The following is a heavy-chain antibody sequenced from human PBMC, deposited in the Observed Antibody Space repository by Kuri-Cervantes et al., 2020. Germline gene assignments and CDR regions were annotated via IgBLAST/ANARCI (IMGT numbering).Heavy chain of an antibody. CDR2: ISSSSSYI. CDR1: GFTFSSYS. D-gene: IGHD6-6*01. CDR3: AKVAGGSSSSASLQDY. V-gene: IGHV3-21*01. J-gene: IGHJ4*02. Sequence: GGSLRLSCAASGFTFSSYSMNWVRQAPGKGLEWVSSISSSSSYIYYADSVKGRFTISRDNAKNSLYLQMNSLRAEDTAVYYCAKVAGGSSSSASLQDYWGQGTLVTVSS.